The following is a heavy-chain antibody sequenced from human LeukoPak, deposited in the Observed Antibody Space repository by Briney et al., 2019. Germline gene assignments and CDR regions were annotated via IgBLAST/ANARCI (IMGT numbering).Heavy chain of an antibody. D-gene: IGHD2-21*02. CDR1: GFTFSSYW. J-gene: IGHJ4*02. V-gene: IGHV3-74*01. CDR2: INSDGSST. Sequence: PGGSLRLSCEASGFTFSSYWMHWVRQAPGKGLVWVSRINSDGSSTNYADSVKGRFTISRDNAKNTLYLQMNSLRAEDTAVYYCASLGYCGGDCYPFDYLGQGTLVTVSS. CDR3: ASLGYCGGDCYPFDY.